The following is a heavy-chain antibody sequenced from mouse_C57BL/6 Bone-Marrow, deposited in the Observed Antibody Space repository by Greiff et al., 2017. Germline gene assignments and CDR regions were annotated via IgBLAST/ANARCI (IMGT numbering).Heavy chain of an antibody. Sequence: EVTLMESGGGLVQPGGSLKLSCAASGFTFSDYYMYWVRQTPEKRLEWVAYISNGGGSTYYPDTVKGRFTISRDNAKNTLYLQMRRLKSEDTSMYDCEGGIYYYCSSYPYWYFDVWGTGTTVTVSS. V-gene: IGHV5-12*01. J-gene: IGHJ1*03. CDR2: ISNGGGST. CDR3: EGGIYYYCSSYPYWYFDV. CDR1: GFTFSDYY. D-gene: IGHD1-1*01.